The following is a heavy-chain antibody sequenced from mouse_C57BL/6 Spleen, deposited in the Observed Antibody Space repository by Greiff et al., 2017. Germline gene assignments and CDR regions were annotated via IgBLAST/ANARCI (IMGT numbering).Heavy chain of an antibody. V-gene: IGHV1-55*01. D-gene: IGHD2-4*01. CDR2: IYPGSGST. CDR1: GYTFTSYW. CDR3: ARKGGYDYENARDY. J-gene: IGHJ4*01. Sequence: QVHVKQPGAELVKPGASVKMSCKASGYTFTSYWITWVKQRPGQGLEWIGDIYPGSGSTNYNEKFKSKATLTVDTSSSTAYMQLSSLTSEDSAFYYCARKGGYDYENARDYWGQGTSVTVSS.